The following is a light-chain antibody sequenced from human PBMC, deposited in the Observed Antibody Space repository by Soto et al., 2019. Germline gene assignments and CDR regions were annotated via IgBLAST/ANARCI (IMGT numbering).Light chain of an antibody. CDR3: CSYAGSNNLV. V-gene: IGLV2-23*01. CDR2: EGT. CDR1: SSGVGSYNL. Sequence: QSALTQPASVSGSPGQSITISCTGTSSGVGSYNLVSWYQLHPGKAPKLMIYEGTKRPSGVSNRFSGSKSGNTASLTISGLQADDEADYYCCSYAGSNNLVFAGGTKLTVL. J-gene: IGLJ3*02.